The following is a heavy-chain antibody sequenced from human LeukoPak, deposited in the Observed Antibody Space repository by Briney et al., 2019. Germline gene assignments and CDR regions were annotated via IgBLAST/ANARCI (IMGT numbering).Heavy chain of an antibody. J-gene: IGHJ4*02. CDR3: ARAYSYGFDY. Sequence: TGESLRLSCAASGFTFSSYAMHWVRQAPGKGLEWVAVISYDGSNKYYADSVKGRFTIPRDNSKNTLYLQMNSLRAEDTAVYYCARAYSYGFDYWGQGTLVTVSS. CDR1: GFTFSSYA. CDR2: ISYDGSNK. D-gene: IGHD5-18*01. V-gene: IGHV3-30*04.